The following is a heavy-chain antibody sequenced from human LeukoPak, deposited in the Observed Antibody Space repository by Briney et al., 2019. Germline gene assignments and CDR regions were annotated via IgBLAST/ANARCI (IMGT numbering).Heavy chain of an antibody. J-gene: IGHJ4*02. D-gene: IGHD3-22*01. V-gene: IGHV3-21*01. Sequence: GGSLRLSCAASGFTFSSYSMNWVRQAPGKGLEWVSSISSSSSYIYYADSVKGRFTISRDNAKNSLYLQMNSLRAEDTAVYYCARDAGRSGYYEVDYWGQGTLVTVSS. CDR3: ARDAGRSGYYEVDY. CDR1: GFTFSSYS. CDR2: ISSSSSYI.